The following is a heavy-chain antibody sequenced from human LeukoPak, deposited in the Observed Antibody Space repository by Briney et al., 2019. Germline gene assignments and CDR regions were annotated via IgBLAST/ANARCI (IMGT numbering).Heavy chain of an antibody. D-gene: IGHD1-1*01. V-gene: IGHV1-8*01. CDR3: ARGYSPTIRTTGNDY. J-gene: IGHJ4*02. CDR2: MNPDSGNT. Sequence: ASVKVSCRASGYTFTSHDINWVRLATGQGLEWMGWMNPDSGNTGFAQKFQGRVTMGRDTSINTAYMELHSLTSEDTAVYYCARGYSPTIRTTGNDYWGQGTLVTVSS. CDR1: GYTFTSHD.